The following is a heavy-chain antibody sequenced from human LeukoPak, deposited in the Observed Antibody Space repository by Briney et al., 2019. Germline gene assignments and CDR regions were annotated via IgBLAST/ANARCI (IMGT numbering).Heavy chain of an antibody. D-gene: IGHD3-22*01. V-gene: IGHV4-59*11. CDR3: ARSYDSSGYHWEFDY. CDR2: IYYSGST. CDR1: GGSISSHY. Sequence: SETLSLTCTVSGGSISSHYWSWIRQPPGKGLDWIGYIYYSGSTNYNPSLKSRVNISVDTSKNQFSLKLSSVTAADTAVYYCARSYDSSGYHWEFDYWGQGTLVTVSS. J-gene: IGHJ4*02.